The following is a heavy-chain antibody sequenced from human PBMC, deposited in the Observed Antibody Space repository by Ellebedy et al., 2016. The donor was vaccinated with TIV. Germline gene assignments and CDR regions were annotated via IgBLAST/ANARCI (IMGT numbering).Heavy chain of an antibody. CDR1: GGSFSGYY. CDR3: ARGAVTMVRGGLTGYYGMDV. D-gene: IGHD3-10*01. V-gene: IGHV4-34*01. Sequence: SETLSLTXAVYGGSFSGYYWSWIRQPPGKGLEWIGEINHSGSTNYNPSLKSRVTISVDTSKNQFSLKLSSVTAADTAVYYCARGAVTMVRGGLTGYYGMDVWGQGTTVTVSS. CDR2: INHSGST. J-gene: IGHJ6*02.